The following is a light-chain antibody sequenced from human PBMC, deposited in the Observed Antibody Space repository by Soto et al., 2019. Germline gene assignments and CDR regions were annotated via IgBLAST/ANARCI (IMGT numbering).Light chain of an antibody. CDR1: NIGSRS. Sequence: SYALTQPPSVSVAPGQTARFACGGNNIGSRSVHWYQQRPGQASILVVFDDDDRPSGIPERFSGSNSGNTATLTIIRVEAGDEADYYCQVWDTSIYQYVFGSGTKVTVL. V-gene: IGLV3-21*02. J-gene: IGLJ1*01. CDR2: DDD. CDR3: QVWDTSIYQYV.